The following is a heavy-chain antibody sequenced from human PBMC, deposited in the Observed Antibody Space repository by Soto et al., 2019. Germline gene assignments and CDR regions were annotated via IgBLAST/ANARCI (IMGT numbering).Heavy chain of an antibody. Sequence: EVQLVESGGGLVQPGGSLRLSCAASGFDFSNSWIHWVRQGPGKGLVWVSHINSDGSGTTYADSVKGRFTISRDNAKNTVYLQMNSLRAADPAVYYCAKDTAYAMDVWGQGTTVTVSS. D-gene: IGHD2-15*01. CDR2: INSDGSGT. V-gene: IGHV3-74*01. CDR3: AKDTAYAMDV. J-gene: IGHJ6*02. CDR1: GFDFSNSW.